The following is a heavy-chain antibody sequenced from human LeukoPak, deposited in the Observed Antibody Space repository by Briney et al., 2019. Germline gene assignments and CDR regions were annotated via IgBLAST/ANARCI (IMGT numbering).Heavy chain of an antibody. D-gene: IGHD4-11*01. CDR1: GFTFSTYG. Sequence: GGSLRPSCAASGFTFSTYGIHWVRQAPGKGLEWVAVISNDGGNKYYADSVKGRFTISRDNSKNTLYLQMNSLRAEDTAVYYCAKDKTTYYYYYGMDIWGQGTTVTVSS. CDR3: AKDKTTYYYYYGMDI. V-gene: IGHV3-30*18. CDR2: ISNDGGNK. J-gene: IGHJ6*02.